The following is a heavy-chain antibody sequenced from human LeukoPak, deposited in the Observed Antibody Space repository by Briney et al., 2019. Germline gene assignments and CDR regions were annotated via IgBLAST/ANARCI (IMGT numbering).Heavy chain of an antibody. Sequence: SETLSLTCTVSGGSISSSTYYWGWIRQPPGKGLEWTGSIHYSGSIYYNPSLKGRVTISVDMSKNQFSLKLSSVTAADTAVYYCARSYCSSSCYAVGAFDIWGQGTVGTVSS. CDR3: ARSYCSSSCYAVGAFDI. D-gene: IGHD2-2*01. CDR1: GGSISSSTYY. V-gene: IGHV4-39*01. CDR2: IHYSGSI. J-gene: IGHJ3*02.